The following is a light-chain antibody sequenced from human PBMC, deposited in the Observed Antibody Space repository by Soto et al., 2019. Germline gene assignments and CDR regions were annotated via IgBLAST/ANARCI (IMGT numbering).Light chain of an antibody. CDR2: TND. J-gene: IGLJ1*01. Sequence: QSVLTQPPSASGTPGQRVTISCSGSSSNIESNTVYWYQQLPGMAPRLLIHTNDRRPSGVPDRFSGSKSGTSASLAISGLQSEHEAYYYCLAWDDSFNPKLFGNGTKGTVL. V-gene: IGLV1-44*01. CDR1: SSNIESNT. CDR3: LAWDDSFNPKL.